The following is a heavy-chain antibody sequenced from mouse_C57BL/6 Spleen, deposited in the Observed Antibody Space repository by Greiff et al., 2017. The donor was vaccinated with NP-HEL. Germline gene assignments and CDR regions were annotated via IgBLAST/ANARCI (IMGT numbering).Heavy chain of an antibody. D-gene: IGHD2-4*01. Sequence: VQLQQSGPELVKPGASVKISCKASGYTFTDYYMNWVKQSHGKSLEWIGDINPNNGGTSYNQKFKGKATLTVDKSSSTAYMELRSLTSEDSAVYYCGGGGLRRPWYFDVWGTGTTVTVSS. J-gene: IGHJ1*03. CDR1: GYTFTDYY. V-gene: IGHV1-26*01. CDR3: GGGGLRRPWYFDV. CDR2: INPNNGGT.